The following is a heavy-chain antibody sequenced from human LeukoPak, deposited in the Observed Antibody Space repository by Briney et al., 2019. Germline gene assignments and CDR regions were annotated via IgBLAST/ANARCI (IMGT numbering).Heavy chain of an antibody. D-gene: IGHD2-21*02. CDR1: GFTFSSYA. CDR2: IRGSGGST. V-gene: IGHV3-23*01. CDR3: AKEPTIVVVTAPGAFDI. Sequence: GGSLRLSCAASGFTFSSYAMSWVRQAPGKGLEWVSAIRGSGGSTYYADSVKGRFTISRDNSKNTLYLQMNSLRAEDTAVYYCAKEPTIVVVTAPGAFDIWGQGTMVTVSS. J-gene: IGHJ3*02.